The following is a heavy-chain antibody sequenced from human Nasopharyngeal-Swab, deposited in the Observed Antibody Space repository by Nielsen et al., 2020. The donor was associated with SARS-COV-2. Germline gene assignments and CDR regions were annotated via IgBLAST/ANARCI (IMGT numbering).Heavy chain of an antibody. V-gene: IGHV4-39*01. CDR2: ASYSGSS. J-gene: IGHJ4*02. CDR3: ARHDSGTYFRLDY. D-gene: IGHD1-26*01. CDR1: GFSFISISYF. Sequence: SETLSLTCSVSGFSFISISYFCDWIRQPPGKGLEWIVSASYSGSSYYNPSLKSRVTISIDPSKNQFSLQLSSVTAADTAVYYCARHDSGTYFRLDYWGQGILVTVSS.